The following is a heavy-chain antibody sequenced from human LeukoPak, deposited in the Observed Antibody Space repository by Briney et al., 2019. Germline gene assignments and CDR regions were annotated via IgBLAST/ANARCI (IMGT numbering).Heavy chain of an antibody. Sequence: PGGSLRLSCAVSGFTFSSYAMSWVRQALGKGLEWVSGISGSGGSTYYADSVKGRFTISRDNPRNTLYLQMNSLRAEDTAVYYCAKARGSNSVNFDCWGQGTLVTVSS. CDR1: GFTFSSYA. CDR2: ISGSGGST. D-gene: IGHD4-23*01. V-gene: IGHV3-23*01. J-gene: IGHJ4*02. CDR3: AKARGSNSVNFDC.